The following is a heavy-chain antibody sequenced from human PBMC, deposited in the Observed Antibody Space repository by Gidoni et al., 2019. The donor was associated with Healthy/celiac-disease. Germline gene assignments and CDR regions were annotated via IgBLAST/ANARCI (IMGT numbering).Heavy chain of an antibody. Sequence: EVQLVASGGGLVQPGRSLSISCAASCFTFDDYARPWVRQAPVKGLELFSGISWNSGSIGDADSVKGRFTITRDNDKNALYLQMNSLRAEDTALYYCAKDIDPGSYYYGMDVWGQGTTVTVSS. CDR2: ISWNSGSI. J-gene: IGHJ6*02. CDR3: AKDIDPGSYYYGMDV. V-gene: IGHV3-9*01. D-gene: IGHD1-1*01. CDR1: CFTFDDYA.